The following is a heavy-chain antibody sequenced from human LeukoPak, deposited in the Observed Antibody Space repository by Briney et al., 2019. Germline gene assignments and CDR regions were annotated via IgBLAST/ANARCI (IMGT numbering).Heavy chain of an antibody. D-gene: IGHD1-26*01. V-gene: IGHV3-7*01. CDR1: GFTFSSYG. CDR2: IKQDGTEK. Sequence: GSLRLSCAASGFTFSSYGMHWVRQAPGKGLEWVASIKQDGTEKYYVDSVKGGFTISRDNAKNSLYLQMNRLRAENTAVYYCARGPGIVGATTGSYYYYYMDVWGKGTTVTISS. CDR3: ARGPGIVGATTGSYYYYYMDV. J-gene: IGHJ6*03.